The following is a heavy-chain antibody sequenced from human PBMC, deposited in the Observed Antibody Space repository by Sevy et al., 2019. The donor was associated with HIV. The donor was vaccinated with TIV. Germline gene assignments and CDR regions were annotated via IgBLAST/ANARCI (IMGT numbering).Heavy chain of an antibody. CDR3: AREMWESSSRYGFDY. CDR1: GFTVSSNY. D-gene: IGHD6-13*01. V-gene: IGHV3-53*01. Sequence: GGSLRLSCAASGFTVSSNYMSWVRQAPGKGLVWVSVIYSGGSTYYADSVKGRFTISRDNSKNTLYLQMNSLRAEDTAVYYCAREMWESSSRYGFDYWGQGTLVTVSS. J-gene: IGHJ4*02. CDR2: IYSGGST.